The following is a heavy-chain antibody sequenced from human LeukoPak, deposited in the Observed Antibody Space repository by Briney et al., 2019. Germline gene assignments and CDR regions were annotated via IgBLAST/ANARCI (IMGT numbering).Heavy chain of an antibody. CDR3: AKPTFLNILLQGVAFDI. D-gene: IGHD3-9*01. CDR1: GGSFSGYY. V-gene: IGHV4-34*01. CDR2: INHSGGT. J-gene: IGHJ3*02. Sequence: SETLSLTCAVYGGSFSGYYWSWIRQPPGKGLEWIGEINHSGGTNYNPSLKSRVTISVDTSKNQFSLKLSSVTAADTAVYYCAKPTFLNILLQGVAFDIWGQGTMVTVSS.